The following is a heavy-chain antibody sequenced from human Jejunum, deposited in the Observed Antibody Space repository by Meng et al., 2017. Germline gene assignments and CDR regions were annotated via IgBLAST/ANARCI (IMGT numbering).Heavy chain of an antibody. CDR2: ISGSAVT. Sequence: ELDLVDLGEGLERPWGSLRLPCPTSGFTFSSKASSWGRQAPGKGPEWVSGISGSAVTYYADSVRGRFTISRDNSKNTVYLQMNSLRAEDTAVYHCTKCSTCETVNDAFDLWGQGTMVTVSS. J-gene: IGHJ3*01. CDR1: GFTFSSKA. D-gene: IGHD4-11*01. V-gene: IGHV3-23*04. CDR3: TKCSTCETVNDAFDL.